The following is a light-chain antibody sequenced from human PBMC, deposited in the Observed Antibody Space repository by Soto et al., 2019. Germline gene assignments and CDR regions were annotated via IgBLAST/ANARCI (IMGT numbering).Light chain of an antibody. J-gene: IGKJ1*01. Sequence: DIQMTQSPSTLSASVGDRVTITCRASQSINTWLAWYQQKPGKAPELLIFDASALESGVPSRFSGSGSGTEFTLTISSLQPDDSATYYCQHYNSYSEAFGQGTKVELK. CDR3: QHYNSYSEA. CDR2: DAS. V-gene: IGKV1-5*01. CDR1: QSINTW.